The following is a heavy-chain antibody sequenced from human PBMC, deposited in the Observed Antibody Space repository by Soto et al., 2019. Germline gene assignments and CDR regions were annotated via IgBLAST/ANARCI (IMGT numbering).Heavy chain of an antibody. J-gene: IGHJ5*02. CDR2: IYYSGST. Sequence: SETLSLTCTVSGGSISSGDYYWSWIRQPPGKGLEWIGYIYYSGSTYYNPSLKSRVTISVDTSKNQFSLKLSSVTAADTAVYYCASQTYYDFWSGYTPWGQGTLVTVSS. D-gene: IGHD3-3*01. CDR3: ASQTYYDFWSGYTP. CDR1: GGSISSGDYY. V-gene: IGHV4-30-4*01.